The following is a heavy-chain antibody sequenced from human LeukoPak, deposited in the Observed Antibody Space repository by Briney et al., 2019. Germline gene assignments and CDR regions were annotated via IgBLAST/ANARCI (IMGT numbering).Heavy chain of an antibody. CDR2: IYYSGST. J-gene: IGHJ4*02. Sequence: SETLSLTCTVSGGSISSYYWSWIRQPPGKGLEWIGFIYYSGSTNYNPSLKSRVTISVDTSKNQFSLKPSSVTAADTAVYYCARHYYSSGWLYYFDYWGQGALVTVSS. D-gene: IGHD6-19*01. V-gene: IGHV4-59*08. CDR3: ARHYYSSGWLYYFDY. CDR1: GGSISSYY.